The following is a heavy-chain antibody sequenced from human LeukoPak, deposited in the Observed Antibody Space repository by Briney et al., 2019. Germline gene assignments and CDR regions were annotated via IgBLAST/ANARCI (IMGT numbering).Heavy chain of an antibody. CDR3: AKIAETSGTYGQGFDY. D-gene: IGHD1-26*01. CDR1: GFTFSSYG. J-gene: IGHJ4*02. V-gene: IGHV3-23*01. Sequence: GGSLRLSCAASGFTFSSYGMSWVRQAPGKGLEWVSSISGSGGSTYYADSVKGRFTISRDNSKNTLYLQMNSLRVEDTAVYYCAKIAETSGTYGQGFDYWGQGTLVTVSS. CDR2: ISGSGGST.